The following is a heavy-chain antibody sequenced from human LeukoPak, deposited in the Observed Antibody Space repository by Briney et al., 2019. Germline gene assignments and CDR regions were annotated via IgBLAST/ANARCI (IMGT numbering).Heavy chain of an antibody. Sequence: GGSLRLSCTASGFTFGDYAMSWVRQAPGKGLEWVGFIRSKAYGGTTEYAASVKGRFTISRDDSKSIAYLQMNSLKTEDTAVYYCTRDLSSSGYYYAFDYWGQGTLVTVSS. V-gene: IGHV3-49*04. CDR3: TRDLSSSGYYYAFDY. CDR2: IRSKAYGGTT. J-gene: IGHJ4*02. D-gene: IGHD3-22*01. CDR1: GFTFGDYA.